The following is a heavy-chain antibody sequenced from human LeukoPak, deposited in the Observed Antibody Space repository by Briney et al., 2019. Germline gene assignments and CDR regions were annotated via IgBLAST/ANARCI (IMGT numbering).Heavy chain of an antibody. CDR3: ARENSSSWYLYHFDY. CDR2: TYYRGKWYN. CDR1: GDSVSINSAE. V-gene: IGHV6-1*01. D-gene: IGHD6-13*01. Sequence: SQTLSLTCAISGDSVSINSAEWNWGRQSPSRSLEWRGRTYYRGKWYNDYAVSVKSRITINPDTSKNQFSLQLNSVTPEDTAVCYCARENSSSWYLYHFDYWGQGTLVTVSS. J-gene: IGHJ4*02.